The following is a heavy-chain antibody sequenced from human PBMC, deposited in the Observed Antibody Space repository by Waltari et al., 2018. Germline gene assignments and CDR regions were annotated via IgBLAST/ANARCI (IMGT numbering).Heavy chain of an antibody. CDR3: ARVGGAAAGLYYYYYYMDV. CDR1: GGSISSYY. CDR2: IYYSGST. D-gene: IGHD6-13*01. V-gene: IGHV4-59*01. Sequence: QVQLQESGPGLVKPSETLSLTCTVSGGSISSYYWSWIRQPPGKGLEWIGYIYYSGSTNYNPSLKSRVTISVDTSKNQFSLKLSSVTAADTAVYYCARVGGAAAGLYYYYYYMDVWGKGTTVTVSS. J-gene: IGHJ6*03.